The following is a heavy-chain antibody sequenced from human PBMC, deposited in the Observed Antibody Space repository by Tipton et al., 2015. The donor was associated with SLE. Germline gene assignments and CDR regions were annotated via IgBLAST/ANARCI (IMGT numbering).Heavy chain of an antibody. D-gene: IGHD6-19*01. V-gene: IGHV4-59*12. CDR1: GGSISGSY. Sequence: TLSLTCSVSGGSISGSYWSWIRQPPRKGLEWIGYIYYSGSTNYNPSLMSRVTISVGTSKNQFSLKLGSVTAADTAVYYCARGGEAVAGTSYFQHWGQGTLVTVSS. CDR2: IYYSGST. CDR3: ARGGEAVAGTSYFQH. J-gene: IGHJ1*01.